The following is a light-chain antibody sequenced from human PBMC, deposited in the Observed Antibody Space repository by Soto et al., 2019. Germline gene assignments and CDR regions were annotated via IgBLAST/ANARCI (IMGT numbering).Light chain of an antibody. CDR1: QGMSSY. J-gene: IGKJ4*01. CDR3: QQVDTSHS. Sequence: IQVTQSRASLSASVGDRISITCRVSQGMSSYLAWYQQKPGKAPKLLIYAAYTLQSGVPSRFSGGGSGPDFTLTISNLQPEDIATYYCQQVDTSHSFGGGTKVEIK. CDR2: AAY. V-gene: IGKV1-9*01.